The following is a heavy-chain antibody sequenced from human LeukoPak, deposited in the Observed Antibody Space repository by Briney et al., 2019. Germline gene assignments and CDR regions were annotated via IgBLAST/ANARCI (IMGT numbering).Heavy chain of an antibody. CDR3: ARDLDFSYCGGDCYGGGFDY. J-gene: IGHJ4*02. V-gene: IGHV1-46*01. Sequence: PGGSLRLSCAASGFTLSCCGMHWVRQAPGQGLEWMGIINPSGGSTSYAQKFQGRVTMTRDTSTSTVYMELSSLRSEDTAVYYCARDLDFSYCGGDCYGGGFDYWGQGTLVTVSS. CDR2: INPSGGST. D-gene: IGHD2-21*02. CDR1: GFTLSCCG.